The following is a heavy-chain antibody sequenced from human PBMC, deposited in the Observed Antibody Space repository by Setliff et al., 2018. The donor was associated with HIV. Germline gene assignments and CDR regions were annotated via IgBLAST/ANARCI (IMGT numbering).Heavy chain of an antibody. CDR3: TRDRYSSGWYGMDV. Sequence: SLRLSCVASGFTVSSNYMNWVRQAPGKGLEWVSVIYSGGSTYYADSVKGRFTISRDNSKNTLFLQMNSLKTEDTAVYYCTRDRYSSGWYGMDVWGQGTTVTVSS. J-gene: IGHJ6*02. V-gene: IGHV3-66*01. D-gene: IGHD6-19*01. CDR1: GFTVSSNY. CDR2: IYSGGST.